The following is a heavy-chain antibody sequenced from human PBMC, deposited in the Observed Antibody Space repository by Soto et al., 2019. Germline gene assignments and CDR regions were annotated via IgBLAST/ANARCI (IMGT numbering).Heavy chain of an antibody. J-gene: IGHJ4*02. CDR2: IWYDGSNK. V-gene: IGHV3-33*01. Sequence: QVQLVESGGGVVQPGRSLRLSCAASGFTFSSYGMHWVRQAPGKGLEWVAVIWYDGSNKYYADSVKGRFTISRDNSKNTLYLQMNSPRAEDTAVYYCARDSGTGTLDYWGQGTLVTVSS. CDR3: ARDSGTGTLDY. CDR1: GFTFSSYG. D-gene: IGHD1-1*01.